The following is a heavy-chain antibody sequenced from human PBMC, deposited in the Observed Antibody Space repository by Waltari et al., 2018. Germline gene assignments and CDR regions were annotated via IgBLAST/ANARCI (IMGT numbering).Heavy chain of an antibody. D-gene: IGHD3-22*01. CDR1: GFTFSSYS. Sequence: EVQLVESGGGLVKPGGSLRLSCAASGFTFSSYSMNWVRQAPGKGLEWVSSISSSSSYIYYADSVKGRFTISRDNAKNSLYLQMNSPRAEDTAVYYCARDYYDSSGYYPGGDAFDIWGQGTMVTVSS. CDR3: ARDYYDSSGYYPGGDAFDI. J-gene: IGHJ3*02. V-gene: IGHV3-21*01. CDR2: ISSSSSYI.